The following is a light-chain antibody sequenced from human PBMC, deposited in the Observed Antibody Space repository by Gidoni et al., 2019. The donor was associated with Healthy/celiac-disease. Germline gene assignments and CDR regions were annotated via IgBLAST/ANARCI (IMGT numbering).Light chain of an antibody. V-gene: IGKV1-33*01. CDR2: DAS. J-gene: IGKJ4*01. CDR3: QQYDNLPLT. Sequence: DIQMTQSPSSLSASVGDRVTITCQASQDISNYLNWYQQKPGKAPKLLIYDASNLETGVPSRFSGSGSGTDFTFTISSLQPEDISTYYFQQYDNLPLTFGGGTKVEIQ. CDR1: QDISNY.